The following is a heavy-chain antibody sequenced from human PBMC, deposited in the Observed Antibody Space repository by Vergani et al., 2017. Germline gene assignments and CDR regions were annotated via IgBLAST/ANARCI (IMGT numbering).Heavy chain of an antibody. V-gene: IGHV3-7*01. Sequence: EVQLVESGGGLVQPGGSLRLSCAASGFTFSSYWMSWVRQAPGKGLEWVANIQQDGSEKYYVDSVKGRFTIARDNAKNSLYLQMNSLRADDTAVYYCARVPTIDVWTYYYDYYMDVWGKGTTVTVSS. D-gene: IGHD3-3*01. CDR2: IQQDGSEK. CDR3: ARVPTIDVWTYYYDYYMDV. J-gene: IGHJ6*03. CDR1: GFTFSSYW.